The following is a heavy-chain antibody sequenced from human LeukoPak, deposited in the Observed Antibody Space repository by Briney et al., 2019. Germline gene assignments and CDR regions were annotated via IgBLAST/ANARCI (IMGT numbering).Heavy chain of an antibody. J-gene: IGHJ4*02. CDR1: GGSISSSSYY. Sequence: SETLSLTCTVSGGSISSSSYYWGWIRHPPGKGLEWIGSIYYSGSTYYNPSLKSRVTISVDTSQNQFSLKLSSVTAADPAVYYCARLHGRVKTYVWGSYRQGRYYFDYWGQGTLVTVSS. CDR3: ARLHGRVKTYVWGSYRQGRYYFDY. V-gene: IGHV4-39*01. D-gene: IGHD3-16*02. CDR2: IYYSGST.